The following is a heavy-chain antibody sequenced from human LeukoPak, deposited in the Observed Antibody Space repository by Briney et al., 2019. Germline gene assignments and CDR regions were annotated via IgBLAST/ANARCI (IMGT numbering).Heavy chain of an antibody. CDR2: IITIFGTA. D-gene: IGHD6-13*01. CDR3: ARVVMAAAGIFARDYYYMDV. V-gene: IGHV1-69*13. J-gene: IGHJ6*03. CDR1: GGTFSSYA. Sequence: SVKVSCKASGGTFSSYAISWVRQAPGQGLEWMGGIITIFGTAKYAQKFQGRVTITADESTSTAYMELSSLRSEDTAVYYCARVVMAAAGIFARDYYYMDVWGEGTTVTISS.